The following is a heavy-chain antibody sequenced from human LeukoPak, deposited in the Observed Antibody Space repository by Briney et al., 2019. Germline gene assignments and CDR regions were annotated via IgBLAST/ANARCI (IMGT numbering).Heavy chain of an antibody. J-gene: IGHJ4*02. CDR1: GFTVRRKC. CDR2: IYSGDST. V-gene: IGHV3-53*05. D-gene: IGHD3-10*01. Sequence: PGGSLRLSCAASGFTVRRKCMSWVRQAPGKGLEWVSAIYSGDSTKYSDSVKGRFTISRDNSKNTLYLQMNSLRAEDTAVYYCARDRGFGEFYDYWGQGTLVTVSS. CDR3: ARDRGFGEFYDY.